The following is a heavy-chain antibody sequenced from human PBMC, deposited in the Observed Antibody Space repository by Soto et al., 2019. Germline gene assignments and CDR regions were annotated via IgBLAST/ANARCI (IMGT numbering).Heavy chain of an antibody. CDR2: ISGSSSDI. CDR3: ARDNGYDAATLDY. J-gene: IGHJ4*02. D-gene: IGHD5-12*01. Sequence: EVQLVESGGGLVKPGGSLRLSCIASGFTYSITSMYWVRQAPGKGLEWVSSISGSSSDIYNADSIKGRFTISRDNAKNARYLQMNSLRADDTAVYYCARDNGYDAATLDYWGQGTLVTVSS. CDR1: GFTYSITS. V-gene: IGHV3-21*02.